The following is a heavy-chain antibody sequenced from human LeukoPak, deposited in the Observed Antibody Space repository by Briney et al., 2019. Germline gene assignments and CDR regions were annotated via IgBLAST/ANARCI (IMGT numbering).Heavy chain of an antibody. J-gene: IGHJ4*02. CDR3: ARDNNYDSSGYSEGSYYFDY. Sequence: PGGSLRLSCAVSGFKFSNNAMDWVRQAPGKGLEWVAVISYDGNNKYYADSVKGRFTISRDNSKNTLYLQMNSLRAEDTAVYYCARDNNYDSSGYSEGSYYFDYWGQGTLVTVSS. V-gene: IGHV3-30-3*01. CDR1: GFKFSNNA. D-gene: IGHD3-22*01. CDR2: ISYDGNNK.